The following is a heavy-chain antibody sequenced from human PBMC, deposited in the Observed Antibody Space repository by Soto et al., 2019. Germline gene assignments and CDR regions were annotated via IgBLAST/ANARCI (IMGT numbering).Heavy chain of an antibody. J-gene: IGHJ4*02. Sequence: QVQLVQSGAELKKPGASVKVSCKASGYTFSNYDMNWVRQATGQGPEWIGWVNPNNGDTGYAQKLQGRVTLTTDISTTTAHMALTSLRSEDTAIYYCAKVSRKGSAIDFDYWGQGTLITVSS. V-gene: IGHV1-8*01. CDR2: VNPNNGDT. CDR1: GYTFSNYD. D-gene: IGHD3-10*01. CDR3: AKVSRKGSAIDFDY.